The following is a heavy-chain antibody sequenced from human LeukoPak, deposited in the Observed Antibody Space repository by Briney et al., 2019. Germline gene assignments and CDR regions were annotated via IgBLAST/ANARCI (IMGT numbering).Heavy chain of an antibody. D-gene: IGHD5-12*01. V-gene: IGHV3-30*18. Sequence: GGSLRLSCAASGFTFSSYGMHWVRQAPGKGLEWVAVISYDGSNKYYADSVRGRFTISRDNSKNTLYPQMNSLRAEDTAVYYCAKDQVDIVATTPDYWGQGTLVTVSS. CDR1: GFTFSSYG. J-gene: IGHJ4*02. CDR3: AKDQVDIVATTPDY. CDR2: ISYDGSNK.